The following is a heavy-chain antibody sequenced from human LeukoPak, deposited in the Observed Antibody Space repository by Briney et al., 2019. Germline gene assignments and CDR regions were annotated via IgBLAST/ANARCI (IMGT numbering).Heavy chain of an antibody. V-gene: IGHV1-8*01. J-gene: IGHJ3*02. CDR3: ARGAYYYDSSGYPWVDAFDI. D-gene: IGHD3-22*01. CDR2: MNPNSGNT. Sequence: ASVKVSCKASGYTFTSYDINWVRQATGQGLEWMGRMNPNSGNTGYAQKFQGRVTMTRNTSISTAYMELSSLRSEDTAVYYCARGAYYYDSSGYPWVDAFDIWGQGTMVTVSS. CDR1: GYTFTSYD.